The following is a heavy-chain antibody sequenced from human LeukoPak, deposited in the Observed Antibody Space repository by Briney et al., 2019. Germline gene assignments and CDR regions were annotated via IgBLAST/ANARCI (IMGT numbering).Heavy chain of an antibody. D-gene: IGHD3-22*01. CDR2: ISSSGSTI. J-gene: IGHJ3*02. CDR1: GFVFSDYW. V-gene: IGHV3-11*04. CDR3: ARDGAYDSSGYYYVAFDI. Sequence: GGSLRLSCAASGFVFSDYWMTWVRQAPGKGLEWVSYISSSGSTIYYADSVKGRFTISRDNAKNSLYLQMNSLRAEDTAVYYCARDGAYDSSGYYYVAFDIWGQGTMVTVSS.